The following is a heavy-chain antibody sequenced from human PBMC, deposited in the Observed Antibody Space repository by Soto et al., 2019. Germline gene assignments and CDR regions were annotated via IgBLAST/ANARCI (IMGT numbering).Heavy chain of an antibody. V-gene: IGHV1-69*13. D-gene: IGHD3-22*01. Sequence: ASVKVSCKASGGTFSRYAISWVRQAPGQGLEWMGGIIPLFGKANYAQKFQGRVTITADESTSTAYMELSSLRSEDTAVYYCAKDGTLYDSSGYYYLYWGQGTLVTVSS. CDR1: GGTFSRYA. J-gene: IGHJ4*02. CDR2: IIPLFGKA. CDR3: AKDGTLYDSSGYYYLY.